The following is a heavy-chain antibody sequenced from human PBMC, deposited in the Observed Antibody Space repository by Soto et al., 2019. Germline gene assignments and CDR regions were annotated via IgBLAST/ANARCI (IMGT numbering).Heavy chain of an antibody. V-gene: IGHV4-61*08. CDR3: ARSWGYYFDY. J-gene: IGHJ4*02. D-gene: IGHD3-16*01. CDR1: GGSISSGGYY. Sequence: PSETLSLTCTVSGGSISSGGYYWSWLRQPPGKGIEWIGYIYYGGSTNYNPSLKSRVTISVDTSKNQFSLKLSSVTAADTAVYYCARSWGYYFDYWGQGTLVTVSS. CDR2: IYYGGST.